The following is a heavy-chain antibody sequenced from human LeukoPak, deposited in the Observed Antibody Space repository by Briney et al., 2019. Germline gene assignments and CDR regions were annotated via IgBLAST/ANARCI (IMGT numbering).Heavy chain of an antibody. D-gene: IGHD6-6*01. J-gene: IGHJ5*02. CDR1: GGSISSYY. CDR3: ARGEVGVYSSSTINNWFDP. V-gene: IGHV4-59*12. Sequence: SETLSLTCTVSGGSISSYYWSWIRQPPGKGLEWIGYIYYSGSTDYNPSLKSRVTISVDTSKNQFSLKLSSVTAADTAVYYCARGEVGVYSSSTINNWFDPWGQGTLVTVSS. CDR2: IYYSGST.